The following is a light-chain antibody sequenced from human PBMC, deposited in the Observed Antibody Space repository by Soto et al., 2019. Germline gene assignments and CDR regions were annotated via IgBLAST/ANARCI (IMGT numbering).Light chain of an antibody. Sequence: DVQVTQSPSSLSASVGDRVTITCRASQNINNYLNWYQQKPGKAPKLLISVESNLQSGVPSRFSGRGSGTEFTLTSSSLQPEDFATYYCQQSYTTPLTFGGGTKVEI. CDR1: QNINNY. V-gene: IGKV1-39*01. CDR3: QQSYTTPLT. CDR2: VES. J-gene: IGKJ4*01.